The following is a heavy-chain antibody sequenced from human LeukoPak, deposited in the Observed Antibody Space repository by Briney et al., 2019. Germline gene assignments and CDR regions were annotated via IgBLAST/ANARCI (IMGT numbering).Heavy chain of an antibody. CDR3: ARDLLESIRDIVFDP. Sequence: GASVKVSCKASGYTFTSYGISWVRQAPGQGLEWMGRIIPILGIASYAQKFQGRVTMTRDTSTSTVYMELSSLRSEDTAVYYCARDLLESIRDIVFDPWGQGTLVTVSS. CDR2: IIPILGIA. J-gene: IGHJ5*02. D-gene: IGHD2-15*01. CDR1: GYTFTSYG. V-gene: IGHV1-69*04.